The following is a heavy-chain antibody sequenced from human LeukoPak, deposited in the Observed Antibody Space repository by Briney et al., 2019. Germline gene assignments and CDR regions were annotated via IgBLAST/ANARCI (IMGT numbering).Heavy chain of an antibody. D-gene: IGHD6-6*01. CDR1: GGSISSGDYY. CDR2: IYYSGST. J-gene: IGHJ4*02. CDR3: ARQSLVRGVDY. Sequence: SETLSLTCTVSGGSISSGDYYWSWLRQPPGKGLEWIGYIYYSGSTYYNPSLKSRVTISVDTSKNQFSLKLSSVTAADTAVYYCARQSLVRGVDYWGQGTLVTVSS. V-gene: IGHV4-30-4*01.